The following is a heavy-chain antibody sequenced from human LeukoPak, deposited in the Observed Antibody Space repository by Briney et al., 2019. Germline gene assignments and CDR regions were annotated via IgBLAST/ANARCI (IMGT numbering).Heavy chain of an antibody. CDR3: ARGGLSSGHFDY. Sequence: KPSETLSLTCTVSGGSISSYYWSWIRQPPGKGLEWIGYIYYSGSTNYNPSLKSRVTISVDTSKNQFSLKLSSVTAADTAVYYCARGGLSSGHFDYWGQGTLVTVSS. CDR1: GGSISSYY. J-gene: IGHJ4*02. CDR2: IYYSGST. D-gene: IGHD3-22*01. V-gene: IGHV4-59*01.